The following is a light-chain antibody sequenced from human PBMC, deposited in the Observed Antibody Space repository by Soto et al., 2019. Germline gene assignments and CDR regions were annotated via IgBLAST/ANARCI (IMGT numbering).Light chain of an antibody. Sequence: DIQMTQSPSSVSASVGDRVTITCRASQGISNYLAWYQHKPGKAPNLLIYTASILHSGAPSRFRGSGSGPDCTHAISNLQPEDFATYGCQQAYSFPLTLGGGTKVEIK. V-gene: IGKV1-12*01. J-gene: IGKJ4*01. CDR2: TAS. CDR1: QGISNY. CDR3: QQAYSFPLT.